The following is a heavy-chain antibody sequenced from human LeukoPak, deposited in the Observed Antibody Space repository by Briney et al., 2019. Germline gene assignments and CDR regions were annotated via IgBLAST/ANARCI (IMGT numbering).Heavy chain of an antibody. D-gene: IGHD6-13*01. V-gene: IGHV3-23*01. CDR1: GFTFCSYA. CDR3: AKDWRAAAVGYGMDV. Sequence: GGSLRLSCAASGFTFCSYAMSWVRQAPGEGLEWVSAISGSGGGTYYADSVKGRFTISRDNSKNTLYLQMNSLRAEDTAVYYCAKDWRAAAVGYGMDVWGQGTTVTVSS. J-gene: IGHJ6*02. CDR2: ISGSGGGT.